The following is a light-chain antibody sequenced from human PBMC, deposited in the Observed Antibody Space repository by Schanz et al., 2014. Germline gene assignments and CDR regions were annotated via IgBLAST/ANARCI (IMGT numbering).Light chain of an antibody. V-gene: IGLV1-40*01. Sequence: QSVLTQPPSVSGAPGQRVTISCTGSSSNLGASYDVQWYQQLPGTAPKLLVYGNSNRPSGVPDRFSGSKSGTSASLAISGLQSEDESDYYCAAWDASLNGPVFGGGTKLTVL. CDR3: AAWDASLNGPV. CDR2: GNS. J-gene: IGLJ3*02. CDR1: SSNLGASYD.